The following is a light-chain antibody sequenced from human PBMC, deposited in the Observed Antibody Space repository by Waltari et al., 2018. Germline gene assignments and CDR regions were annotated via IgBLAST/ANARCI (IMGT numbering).Light chain of an antibody. Sequence: DIQPTQSPSSLSASVGDRVTISCRTSQSISNYLNWYQQKPGKAPNLLIYAASNLQSGVPSRFSGSGSGTDFTLTISSLQPEDSATYFCQQSYSDPWTFGPGTKEEIK. CDR2: AAS. V-gene: IGKV1-39*01. J-gene: IGKJ1*01. CDR1: QSISNY. CDR3: QQSYSDPWT.